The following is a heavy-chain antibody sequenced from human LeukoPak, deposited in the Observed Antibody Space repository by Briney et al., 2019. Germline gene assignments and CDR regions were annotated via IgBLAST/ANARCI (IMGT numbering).Heavy chain of an antibody. CDR1: GFQFSSYG. CDR3: ARVRSDYYDSSGYYEFNWFDP. Sequence: PGGSLRLSCATSGFQFSSYGMHWVRQAPGKGLEWLAFIRYDRGTKYYADSVKGRFTISRDNAKNSLYLQMNSLRAEDTAVYYCARVRSDYYDSSGYYEFNWFDPWGQGTLVTVSS. CDR2: IRYDRGTK. D-gene: IGHD3-22*01. J-gene: IGHJ5*02. V-gene: IGHV3-30*02.